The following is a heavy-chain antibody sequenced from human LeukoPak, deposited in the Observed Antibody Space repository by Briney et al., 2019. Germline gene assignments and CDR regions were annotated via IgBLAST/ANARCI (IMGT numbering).Heavy chain of an antibody. D-gene: IGHD6-13*01. Sequence: SETLSLTCTVSGGSISSGGYYWSWIRQPPGKGLEWIGYIYHSGSTNYNPSLKSRVTISVDTSKNQFSLKLSSVTAADTAVYYCARDRRQGSSWYTYYYYGMDVWGQGTTVTVSS. V-gene: IGHV4-61*08. CDR2: IYHSGST. J-gene: IGHJ6*02. CDR1: GGSISSGGYY. CDR3: ARDRRQGSSWYTYYYYGMDV.